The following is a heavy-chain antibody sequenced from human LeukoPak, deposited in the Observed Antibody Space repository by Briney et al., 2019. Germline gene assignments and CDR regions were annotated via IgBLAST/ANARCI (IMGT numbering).Heavy chain of an antibody. V-gene: IGHV4-38-2*02. CDR1: ACSISSGYY. CDR3: ARETGVWYFDL. CDR2: IYHGGST. Sequence: SETLSLTCTVSACSISSGYYGGWSRQPPGKGLEWIGRIYHGGSTYYNPSLNSRVTISVDTSKNQFSLKLSSVTAADTAVYYCARETGVWYFDLWGRGTLVTVSS. D-gene: IGHD7-27*01. J-gene: IGHJ2*01.